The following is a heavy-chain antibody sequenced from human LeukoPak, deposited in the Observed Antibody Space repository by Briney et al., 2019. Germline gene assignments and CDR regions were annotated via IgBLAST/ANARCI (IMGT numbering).Heavy chain of an antibody. V-gene: IGHV1-46*01. J-gene: IGHJ4*02. CDR1: GYTFTNNY. CDR3: ARGQEGFDY. Sequence: ASVKVSCKASGYTFTNNYLHWVRQAPGQGLEWMGMIYPRDGSTSYAQNFQGRVTVTRDTSTTTVHMELRGLRSEDTAVYYCARGQEGFDYWGQGTVVTVSS. CDR2: IYPRDGST.